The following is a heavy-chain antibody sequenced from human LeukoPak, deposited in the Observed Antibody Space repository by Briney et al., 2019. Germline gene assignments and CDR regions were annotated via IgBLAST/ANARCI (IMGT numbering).Heavy chain of an antibody. CDR1: GFTFSSYW. J-gene: IGHJ5*02. CDR3: AKHYDFWSGYGSNWFDP. CDR2: IKEDGSEK. V-gene: IGHV3-7*01. D-gene: IGHD3-3*01. Sequence: HPGGSLRLSCAASGFTFSSYWMSWVRQAPGKGLEWVANIKEDGSEKYYVDSVKGRFTISRDNAKNSLYLQVNSLRAEDTAVYYCAKHYDFWSGYGSNWFDPWGQGILVTVSS.